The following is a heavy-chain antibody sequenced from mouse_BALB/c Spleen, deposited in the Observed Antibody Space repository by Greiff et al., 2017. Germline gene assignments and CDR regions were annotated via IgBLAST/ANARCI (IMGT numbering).Heavy chain of an antibody. Sequence: VQLQQSGAELVRPGTSVKVSCKASGYAFTNYLIEWVKQRPGQGLEWIGVINPGSGGTNYNEKFKGKATLTADKSSSTAYMQLSSLTSDDSAVYFCARSGGYDGYFDVWGAGTTVTVSS. D-gene: IGHD2-2*01. CDR3: ARSGGYDGYFDV. CDR2: INPGSGGT. J-gene: IGHJ1*01. CDR1: GYAFTNYL. V-gene: IGHV1-54*01.